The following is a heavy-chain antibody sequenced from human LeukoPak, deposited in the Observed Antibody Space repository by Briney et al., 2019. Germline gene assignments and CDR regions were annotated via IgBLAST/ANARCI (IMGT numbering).Heavy chain of an antibody. CDR3: ARGLLNWGRPYDF. J-gene: IGHJ4*02. CDR1: GYTFTSYY. Sequence: ASVKVSCKASGYTFTSYYMHWVRQAPGQGLEWMGGIIPIFGTANYAQKFQGRVTITADKSTSTAYMELSSLRSEDTAVYYCARGLLNWGRPYDFWGQGTLVTVSS. CDR2: IIPIFGTA. D-gene: IGHD7-27*01. V-gene: IGHV1-69*06.